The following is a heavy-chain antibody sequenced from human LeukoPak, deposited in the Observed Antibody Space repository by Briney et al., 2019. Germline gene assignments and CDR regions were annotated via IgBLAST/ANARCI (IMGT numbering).Heavy chain of an antibody. Sequence: PPGGSLRLSCAASGFTFSSYAMSWVRQAQGKGLEWVSAISGSGGSTYYADSVKGRFTISRDNSKNTLYLQMNSLRAEDTAVYYCASSIPVVPSAMDLVWGQGTLVTVSS. J-gene: IGHJ4*02. V-gene: IGHV3-23*01. CDR2: ISGSGGST. CDR1: GFTFSSYA. D-gene: IGHD2-2*01. CDR3: ASSIPVVPSAMDLV.